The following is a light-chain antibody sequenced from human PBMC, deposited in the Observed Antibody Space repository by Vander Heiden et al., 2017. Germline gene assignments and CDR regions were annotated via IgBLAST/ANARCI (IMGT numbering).Light chain of an antibody. V-gene: IGLV3-21*02. CDR2: DDS. CDR3: QAWDSSSDYVV. Sequence: SYVLTQPPAVSVAPGQPARITCGGNNMGRKSVHWYQQKPGQAPVLVVYDDSDRPSGIPERFSGSNSGNTATLTISRVEAGDEADYYCQAWDSSSDYVVFGGGTKLTVL. J-gene: IGLJ2*01. CDR1: NMGRKS.